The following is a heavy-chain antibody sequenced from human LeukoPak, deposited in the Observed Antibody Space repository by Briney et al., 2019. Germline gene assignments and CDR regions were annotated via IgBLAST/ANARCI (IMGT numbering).Heavy chain of an antibody. J-gene: IGHJ4*02. CDR3: ARDRVYYYDSSGYFDY. CDR2: IYYSGST. CDR1: GYSISSGYL. D-gene: IGHD3-22*01. Sequence: SETLSLTCTVSGYSISSGYLWGWIRQPPGKGLEWIGNIYYSGSTYYNPSLKSRVTISVDTSKNQFSLKLSSVTAADTAVYYCARDRVYYYDSSGYFDYWGQGTLVTVSS. V-gene: IGHV4-38-2*02.